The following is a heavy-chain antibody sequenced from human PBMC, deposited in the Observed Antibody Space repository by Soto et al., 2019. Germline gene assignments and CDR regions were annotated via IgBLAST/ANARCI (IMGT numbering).Heavy chain of an antibody. CDR2: IIPMFAAT. CDR1: GGSFSDFA. CDR3: ARGGSVALPAAVSYSGAYPNYRFAS. J-gene: IGHJ4*02. V-gene: IGHV1-69*01. Sequence: QVQLAQAGAEVRKPGSSVKVSCRAFGGSFSDFAFSWVRQAPGQGLEWMGGIIPMFAATKYAQRFQGRVTIRADVSTRTVYVALISLTSDDSAVYYCARGGSVALPAAVSYSGAYPNYRFASWGQGTLFSV. D-gene: IGHD3-16*02.